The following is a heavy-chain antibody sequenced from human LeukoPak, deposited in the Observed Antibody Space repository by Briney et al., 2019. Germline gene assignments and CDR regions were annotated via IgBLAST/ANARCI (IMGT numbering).Heavy chain of an antibody. J-gene: IGHJ4*02. Sequence: GRSLRLSCVVSGFTVSSSYISWVRQAPGKGLEWVSIIYSGVGTYYADSVKGRFTISRDNSKNTLYLQMNSLRAEDTAVYYCARVYGDPSYYFDYWGQGTLVTVSS. D-gene: IGHD4-17*01. V-gene: IGHV3-53*01. CDR1: GFTVSSSY. CDR3: ARVYGDPSYYFDY. CDR2: IYSGVGT.